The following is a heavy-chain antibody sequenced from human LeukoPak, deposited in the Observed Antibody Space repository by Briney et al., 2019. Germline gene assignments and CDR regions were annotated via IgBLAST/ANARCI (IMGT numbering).Heavy chain of an antibody. D-gene: IGHD3-10*01. J-gene: IGHJ3*02. CDR3: ARTLYGSGGNDAFDI. CDR1: GFTFDDYG. CDR2: ISSSSSTI. V-gene: IGHV3-48*01. Sequence: SGGSLRLSCAASGFTFDDYGMNWVRQAPGKGLGWVSYISSSSSTIYYADSVKGRFTISRDNAKNSLYLQMNSLRAEDTAVYYCARTLYGSGGNDAFDIWGQGTMVTVSS.